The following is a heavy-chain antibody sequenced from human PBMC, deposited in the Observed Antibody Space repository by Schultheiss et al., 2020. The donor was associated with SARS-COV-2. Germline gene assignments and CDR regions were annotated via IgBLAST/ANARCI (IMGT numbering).Heavy chain of an antibody. J-gene: IGHJ3*02. D-gene: IGHD2-8*01. CDR2: IHYSGST. V-gene: IGHV4-59*12. CDR1: GDSISNYY. Sequence: LETLSLTCTVSGDSISNYYWSWIRQPPGKGLEWIGYIHYSGSTYYNPSLKSRVTISVDTSKNQFSLKLSSVTAADTAVYYCARGGTGIVLMVYASGSFDIWGQGTMVTVSS. CDR3: ARGGTGIVLMVYASGSFDI.